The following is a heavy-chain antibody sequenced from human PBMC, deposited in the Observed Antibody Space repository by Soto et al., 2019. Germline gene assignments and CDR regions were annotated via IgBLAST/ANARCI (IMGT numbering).Heavy chain of an antibody. V-gene: IGHV3-48*03. J-gene: IGHJ5*02. CDR2: ISSSGSTI. CDR1: GFTFSSYE. D-gene: IGHD2-8*01. CDR3: ARERGYCTNGVCSPGWFDP. Sequence: GGSLRLSCAASGFTFSSYEMNWVRQAPGKGLEWVSYISSSGSTIYYADSVKGRFTISRDNAKNSLYLQMNSLRAEDTAVYYCARERGYCTNGVCSPGWFDPWGQGTLVTVYS.